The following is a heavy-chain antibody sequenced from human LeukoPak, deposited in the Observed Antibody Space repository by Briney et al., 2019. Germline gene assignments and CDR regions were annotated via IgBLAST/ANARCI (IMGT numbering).Heavy chain of an antibody. CDR2: IRSKNFGETQ. V-gene: IGHV3-49*04. CDR3: YSGHDSIYFDY. Sequence: GRSLRLSCTVSGFNFGDYTMTWVRQAPGKGLEWVSFIRSKNFGETQEYAAAVKGRFTISRDDSKNITYHEMNSLKTEDTAVYYCYSGHDSIYFDYWGQGTLVTVSS. J-gene: IGHJ4*02. CDR1: GFNFGDYT. D-gene: IGHD5-12*01.